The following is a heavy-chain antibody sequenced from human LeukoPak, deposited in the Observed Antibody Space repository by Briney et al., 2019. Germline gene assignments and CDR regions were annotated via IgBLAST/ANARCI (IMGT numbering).Heavy chain of an antibody. V-gene: IGHV4-31*03. Sequence: SETLSLTCTVSGASISSSGYYWSWIRQHPGKGLEWIGHIYYSGSTSYNPSLKSRLTISLDTSKNQFSLKLSSVTAADTAVYYCARPHGYCTNGVCWESLFDPWGQGTLVTVSS. CDR1: GASISSSGYY. CDR3: ARPHGYCTNGVCWESLFDP. CDR2: IYYSGST. J-gene: IGHJ5*02. D-gene: IGHD2-8*01.